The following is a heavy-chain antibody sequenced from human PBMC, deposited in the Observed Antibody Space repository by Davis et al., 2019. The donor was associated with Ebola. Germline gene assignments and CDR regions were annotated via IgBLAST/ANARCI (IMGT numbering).Heavy chain of an antibody. D-gene: IGHD6-6*01. V-gene: IGHV3-30*03. J-gene: IGHJ6*02. CDR2: ISYDGSNK. Sequence: GGSLRLSCAASGFTFSSYGMHWVRQAPGKGLEWVAVISYDGSNKYYADSVKGRFTISRDNAKNTLYLQMNSLRAEDAAVYYCASCIGSSCHGMDVWGQGTTVTVSS. CDR3: ASCIGSSCHGMDV. CDR1: GFTFSSYG.